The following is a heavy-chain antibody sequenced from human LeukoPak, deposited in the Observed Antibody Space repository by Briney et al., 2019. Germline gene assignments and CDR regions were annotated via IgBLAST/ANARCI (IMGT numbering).Heavy chain of an antibody. J-gene: IGHJ3*02. CDR2: IIPIFGTA. V-gene: IGHV1-69*13. CDR1: GGTFSSYA. D-gene: IGHD3-3*01. CDR3: AKDYTIFGVVIILTDAFDI. Sequence: GASVKVSCKASGGTFSSYAISWVRQAPGQGLEWMGGIIPIFGTANYAQKFQGRVTITADESTSTAYMELSSLRSEDTAVYYCAKDYTIFGVVIILTDAFDIWGQGTMVTVSS.